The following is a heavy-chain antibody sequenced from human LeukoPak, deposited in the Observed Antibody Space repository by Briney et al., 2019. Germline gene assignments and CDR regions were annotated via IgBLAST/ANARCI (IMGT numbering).Heavy chain of an antibody. CDR2: MNPNGGNT. D-gene: IGHD3-9*01. Sequence: ASVKVSCKASGYTFTSYDINWVRQATGQGLEWMGWMNPNGGNTGYAQKFQGRVTMTRNTSISTAYMELSSLRSEDTAVYYCARVLRYFDWLLSTDDSSGYYWAPPDYWGQGTLVTVSS. CDR3: ARVLRYFDWLLSTDDSSGYYWAPPDY. J-gene: IGHJ4*02. V-gene: IGHV1-8*01. CDR1: GYTFTSYD.